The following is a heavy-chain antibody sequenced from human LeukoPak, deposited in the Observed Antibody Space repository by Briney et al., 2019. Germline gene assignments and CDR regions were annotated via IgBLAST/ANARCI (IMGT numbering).Heavy chain of an antibody. J-gene: IGHJ6*02. D-gene: IGHD1-26*01. CDR3: ARDATGGRSGSYYYYYGMVV. CDR1: GFTFSSYG. CDR2: ISYDEINK. Sequence: GRSLRLSCAASGFTFSSYGMHWVRQAPGKGLEWVAVISYDEINKYYADSVKGRFTISRDNSKNTLSLQMNSLRAEDTAVYYCARDATGGRSGSYYYYYGMVVWGQGTTVTVSS. V-gene: IGHV3-30*03.